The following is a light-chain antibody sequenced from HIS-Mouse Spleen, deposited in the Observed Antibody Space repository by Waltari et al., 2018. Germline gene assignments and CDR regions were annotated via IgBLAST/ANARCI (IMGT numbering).Light chain of an antibody. Sequence: SYELTQPPSVPVSPGQTARITCPGAALPKKYTYWYQQKSGQAPVLVIYEDSKRPSGIPEGFSGSSSGTMATLTISGAQVEDEADYYCYSTDSSGNHRVFGGGTKLTVL. CDR3: YSTDSSGNHRV. CDR2: EDS. CDR1: ALPKKY. J-gene: IGLJ2*01. V-gene: IGLV3-10*01.